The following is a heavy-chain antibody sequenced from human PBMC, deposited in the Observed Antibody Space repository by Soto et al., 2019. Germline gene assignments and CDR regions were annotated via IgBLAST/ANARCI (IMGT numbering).Heavy chain of an antibody. J-gene: IGHJ4*02. CDR2: IIPIFGTA. CDR3: SRDYTSGYYDHRGEGYYFDY. V-gene: IGHV1-69*12. D-gene: IGHD3-22*01. Sequence: QVQLVQSGAEVKKPGSSVKVSCKASGGTFSSYAISWVRQAPGQGLEWMGGIIPIFGTANYAQKFQGRVTITADESTSTAYMELRSLRSEDTAVYYCSRDYTSGYYDHRGEGYYFDYGGQGTLVTVSS. CDR1: GGTFSSYA.